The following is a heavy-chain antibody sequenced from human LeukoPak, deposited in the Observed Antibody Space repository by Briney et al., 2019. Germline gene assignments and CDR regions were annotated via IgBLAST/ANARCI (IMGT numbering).Heavy chain of an antibody. CDR1: GGSISSGGYS. CDR3: VRERTYCSGGNCYPYFDY. J-gene: IGHJ4*02. Sequence: SQTLSLTCAVSGGSISSGGYSWSWIRQPPGKGLEWIGYIYHSGSTYYNPSLKSRVTISVDTSKNQFSLKLSSVTAADTAVYYCVRERTYCSGGNCYPYFDYWGQGTLVTVSS. CDR2: IYHSGST. D-gene: IGHD2-15*01. V-gene: IGHV4-30-2*01.